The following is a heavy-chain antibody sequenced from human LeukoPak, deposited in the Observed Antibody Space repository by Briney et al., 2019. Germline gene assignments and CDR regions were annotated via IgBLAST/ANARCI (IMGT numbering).Heavy chain of an antibody. J-gene: IGHJ4*02. D-gene: IGHD3-22*01. CDR2: ISGSDGST. CDR1: GFTFSSYA. Sequence: GGSLRLSCAASGFTFSSYAMSWVRQAPGKGLEWVSAISGSDGSTYYADSVKGRFTVSRDNSKNTLYLQMNSLSAEDTAVYYCAKAEWGSSGYTHWEYWGQGTLVTVSS. V-gene: IGHV3-23*01. CDR3: AKAEWGSSGYTHWEY.